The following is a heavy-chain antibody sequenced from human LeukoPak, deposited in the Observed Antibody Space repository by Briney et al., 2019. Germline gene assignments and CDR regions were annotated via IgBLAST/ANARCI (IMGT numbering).Heavy chain of an antibody. V-gene: IGHV1-24*01. J-gene: IGHJ4*02. CDR1: GYTLTELS. CDR2: FDPEDGET. CDR3: ATGRGWFGESFFDY. D-gene: IGHD3-10*01. Sequence: GASVKGSCKVSGYTLTELSMHWVRQAPGKGLEWKGGFDPEDGETIYAQKFQGRVTMTEDTSTDTAYMELSSLRSEDTAVYYCATGRGWFGESFFDYWGQGTLVTVSS.